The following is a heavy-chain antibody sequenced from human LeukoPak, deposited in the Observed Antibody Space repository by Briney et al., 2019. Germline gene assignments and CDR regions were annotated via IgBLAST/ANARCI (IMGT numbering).Heavy chain of an antibody. CDR3: ARDQDYGLPFDY. D-gene: IGHD4/OR15-4a*01. CDR2: IYYSGST. Sequence: SETLSLTCTVSGGSISSYYWSWIRQPPGKGLEWIGYIYYSGSTNYNPSLKSRVTISVDTSKNQFSLKLSSVTAADTAVYYCARDQDYGLPFDYWGQGTLVTVSS. CDR1: GGSISSYY. J-gene: IGHJ4*02. V-gene: IGHV4-59*01.